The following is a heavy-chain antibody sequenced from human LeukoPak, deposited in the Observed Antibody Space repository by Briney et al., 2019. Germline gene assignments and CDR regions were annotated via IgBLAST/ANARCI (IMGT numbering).Heavy chain of an antibody. Sequence: SETLSLTCTVSGGSISSSSYYWGWIRQPPGKGLEWIGSTYYSGSTYYNPSLKSRVTISVDTSKNQFSLKLSSVTAADTAVYYCARPIAAAGFPWFDPWGQGTLVTVSS. J-gene: IGHJ5*02. CDR1: GGSISSSSYY. V-gene: IGHV4-39*01. CDR2: TYYSGST. D-gene: IGHD6-13*01. CDR3: ARPIAAAGFPWFDP.